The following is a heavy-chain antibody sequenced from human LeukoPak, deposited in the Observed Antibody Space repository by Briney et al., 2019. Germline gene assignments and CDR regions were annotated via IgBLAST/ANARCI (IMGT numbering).Heavy chain of an antibody. V-gene: IGHV3-53*01. CDR2: LYSGGST. D-gene: IGHD6-19*01. Sequence: PGGSLRLSCAASGFTFSSYAMSWVRQAPGKGLEWVSVLYSGGSTYYADSVKGRFIISRDDSKNTLYLQMNSLRAEDTAMYYCARVEPTYSSGWYYFDYWGQGTLVTVSS. CDR3: ARVEPTYSSGWYYFDY. CDR1: GFTFSSYA. J-gene: IGHJ4*02.